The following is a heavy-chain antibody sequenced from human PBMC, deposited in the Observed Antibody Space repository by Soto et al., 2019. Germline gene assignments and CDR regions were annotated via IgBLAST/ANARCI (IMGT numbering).Heavy chain of an antibody. V-gene: IGHV3-23*01. CDR1: GFIFSTYA. Sequence: GGSLRLSCAVSGFIFSTYAMTWVRQAPGKGLEWVSSINNRGFTTDYADSVKGRFTMSRGNSKNTLYLQLNSLRADDTAVYYCARWDGYADLWGQGTLVTVSS. D-gene: IGHD5-12*01. J-gene: IGHJ4*02. CDR3: ARWDGYADL. CDR2: INNRGFTT.